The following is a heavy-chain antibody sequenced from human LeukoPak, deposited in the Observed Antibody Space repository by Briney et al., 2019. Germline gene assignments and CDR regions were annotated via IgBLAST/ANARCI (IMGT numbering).Heavy chain of an antibody. J-gene: IGHJ4*01. CDR2: IDPSNGNI. Sequence: GASVKVSCKASGYTFTSYGISWVRQAPGQGLEWIGWIDPSNGNIKYAEKLQGRVTMTTDTSTSTAYMDLRSLRSDDTAVYYCARGGVSGHFDYWGRGTLVTVSS. CDR3: ARGGVSGHFDY. D-gene: IGHD3-3*01. V-gene: IGHV1-18*01. CDR1: GYTFTSYG.